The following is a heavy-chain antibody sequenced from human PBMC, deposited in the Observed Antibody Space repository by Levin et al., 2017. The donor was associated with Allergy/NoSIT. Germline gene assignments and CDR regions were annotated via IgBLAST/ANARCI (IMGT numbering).Heavy chain of an antibody. CDR2: INRDGSDN. CDR3: ARVTSTGWDSY. V-gene: IGHV3-7*04. Sequence: GGSLRLSCAASGFTFSNYGMSWVRQAPGKGLEWVANINRDGSDNFYVDSVKGRFTISRDNAKNSLYLQMNSLRAEDTAVYFCARVTSTGWDSYWGQGALVTVSS. J-gene: IGHJ4*02. CDR1: GFTFSNYG. D-gene: IGHD1-1*01.